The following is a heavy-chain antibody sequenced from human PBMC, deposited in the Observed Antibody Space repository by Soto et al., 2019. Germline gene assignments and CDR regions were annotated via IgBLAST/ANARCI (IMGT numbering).Heavy chain of an antibody. CDR1: GFTFSSYS. Sequence: EVQLVESGGGLVQPGGSLRLSCAASGFTFSSYSMNWVRQAPGKGLEWVSYISSSSSTIYYADSVKGRFTISRDNAKNSLYLQMNSLRVEDTAVYYCATAIPSSAAGWFHPWGQGTLVTVSS. CDR2: ISSSSSTI. CDR3: ATAIPSSAAGWFHP. D-gene: IGHD3-10*01. V-gene: IGHV3-48*01. J-gene: IGHJ5*02.